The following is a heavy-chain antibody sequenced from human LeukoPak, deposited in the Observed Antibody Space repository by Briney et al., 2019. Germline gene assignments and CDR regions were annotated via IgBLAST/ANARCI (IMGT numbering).Heavy chain of an antibody. CDR2: IYPGDSDT. V-gene: IGHV5-51*01. J-gene: IGHJ5*02. Sequence: GESLKISCKGSGYSFTNYWIGGVRQMPGKGLEWMGLIYPGDSDTRYSPSFQGQVTISADKSISTTYLQWSSLKASDTAMYYCARSQGYCSGGSCLQGDWFDPWGRGTLVTVSS. CDR3: ARSQGYCSGGSCLQGDWFDP. D-gene: IGHD2-15*01. CDR1: GYSFTNYW.